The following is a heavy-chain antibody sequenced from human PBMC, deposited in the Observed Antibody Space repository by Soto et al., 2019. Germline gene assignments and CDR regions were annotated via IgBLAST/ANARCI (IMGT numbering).Heavy chain of an antibody. CDR1: GFTFSSYA. V-gene: IGHV3-23*01. CDR2: ISGSGGST. CDR3: AKGPSVLRFLEWSHYFDY. Sequence: EVQLLESGGGLVQPGGSLRLSCAASGFTFSSYAMSWVRQAPGKGLEWVSAISGSGGSTYYADSVKGRFTISRDNSKNTLYLQMNSLRAEDTAVYYCAKGPSVLRFLEWSHYFDYWGQETLVTVSS. J-gene: IGHJ4*02. D-gene: IGHD3-3*01.